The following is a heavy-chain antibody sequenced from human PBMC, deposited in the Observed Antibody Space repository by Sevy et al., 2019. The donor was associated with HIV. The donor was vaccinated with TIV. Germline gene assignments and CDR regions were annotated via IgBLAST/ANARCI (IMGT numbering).Heavy chain of an antibody. CDR3: AKGAVDCSDGTCYSAYYYSVMDV. D-gene: IGHD2-15*01. Sequence: GGSLRLSCAASGFTFSNYGMHWVRQAPGKGLEWVAVISYDGSNQYYADSVQGRFTISRDNSKNTLYLQMNSLRTEDTAVNYCAKGAVDCSDGTCYSAYYYSVMDVWGQGTTVTVSS. CDR2: ISYDGSNQ. CDR1: GFTFSNYG. V-gene: IGHV3-30*18. J-gene: IGHJ6*02.